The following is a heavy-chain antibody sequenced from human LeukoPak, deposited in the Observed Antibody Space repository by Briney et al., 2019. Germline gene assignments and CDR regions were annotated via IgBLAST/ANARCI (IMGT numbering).Heavy chain of an antibody. CDR3: AKDIGSSSDWFDY. J-gene: IGHJ4*02. CDR1: GFTFSSYA. CDR2: IRYDGSNK. Sequence: GGSLRLSCAASGFTFSSYAMHWVRQAPGKGLEWVAFIRYDGSNKYYADSVKGRFTISRDNSKNTLYLQMNSLRAEDTAVYYCAKDIGSSSDWFDYWGQGTLVTVSS. V-gene: IGHV3-30*02. D-gene: IGHD6-6*01.